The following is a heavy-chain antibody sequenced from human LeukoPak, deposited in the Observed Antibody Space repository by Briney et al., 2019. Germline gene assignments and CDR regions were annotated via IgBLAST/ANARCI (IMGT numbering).Heavy chain of an antibody. CDR1: GFTFSSYG. D-gene: IGHD3-22*01. CDR2: ISGSGGST. V-gene: IGHV3-23*01. Sequence: GGSLRLSCAASGFTFSSYGMSWVRQAPGKWLEWVSVISGSGGSTYYADSVKGRFTTSRDNSKNTLFLQMNSLRVEDTALYYCARAYGSSGYYQLPIDYWGQGTLVTVSS. J-gene: IGHJ4*02. CDR3: ARAYGSSGYYQLPIDY.